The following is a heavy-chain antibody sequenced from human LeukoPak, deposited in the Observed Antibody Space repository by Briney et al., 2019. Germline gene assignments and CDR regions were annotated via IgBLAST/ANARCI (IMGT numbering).Heavy chain of an antibody. Sequence: PGGSLRLSCAASGFTVSSNYMSWVRQAPGKGLEWVSSIYSGGSTYYADSVKGRFTISRDSSKNTLYLQMSSLRAEDTAVYYCARGHNWNDRGAFDIWGQGTMVTVPS. CDR1: GFTVSSNY. CDR2: IYSGGST. J-gene: IGHJ3*02. CDR3: ARGHNWNDRGAFDI. V-gene: IGHV3-53*01. D-gene: IGHD1-1*01.